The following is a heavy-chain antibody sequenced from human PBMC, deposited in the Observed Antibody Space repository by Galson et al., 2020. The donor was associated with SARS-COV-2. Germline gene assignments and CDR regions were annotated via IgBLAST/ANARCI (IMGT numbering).Heavy chain of an antibody. D-gene: IGHD2-2*01. V-gene: IGHV3-15*01. CDR3: TTASGVVVPAAMLYYGMDV. J-gene: IGHJ6*02. Sequence: GESLKISCAASGFTFSNAWMSWVRQAPGKGLEWVGRIKSKTDGGTTDYAAPVKGRFTISRDDSKNTLYLQMNSLKTEDTAVYYCTTASGVVVPAAMLYYGMDVWGQGTTVTVSS. CDR1: GFTFSNAW. CDR2: IKSKTDGGTT.